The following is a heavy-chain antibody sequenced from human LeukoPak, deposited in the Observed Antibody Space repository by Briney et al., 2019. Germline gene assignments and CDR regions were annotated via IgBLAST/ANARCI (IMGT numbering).Heavy chain of an antibody. V-gene: IGHV1-2*02. D-gene: IGHD3-22*01. CDR3: AGTYYYDSSGPGGAFDI. Sequence: ASVKVSCKASGYTFTGYYLHWVRQAPGQGLEWMGWINPNSGVTNYAQKFQGRVTMTRDTSNSTAYMELSSLRSEDTAVYYWAGTYYYDSSGPGGAFDIWGQGTMVTVSS. J-gene: IGHJ3*02. CDR2: INPNSGVT. CDR1: GYTFTGYY.